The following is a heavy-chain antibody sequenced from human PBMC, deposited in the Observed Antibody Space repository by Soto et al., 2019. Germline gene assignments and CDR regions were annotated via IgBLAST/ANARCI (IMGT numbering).Heavy chain of an antibody. CDR2: LNPNSGDT. J-gene: IGHJ4*02. D-gene: IGHD6-19*01. CDR3: ATSGGGWYLY. CDR1: GYTFSSYD. V-gene: IGHV1-8*01. Sequence: QVPLVQSGAEVKKPGASVKVSCKASGYTFSSYDINWVRQATGQGLEWMGWLNPNSGDTGYAQKFQGRVTLTRNTSINTAYIALSSLTSDDTAVYYCATSGGGWYLYWGQGTLVTVSS.